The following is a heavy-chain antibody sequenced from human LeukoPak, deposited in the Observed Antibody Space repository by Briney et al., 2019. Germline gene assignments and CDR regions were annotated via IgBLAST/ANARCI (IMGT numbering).Heavy chain of an antibody. J-gene: IGHJ4*02. V-gene: IGHV3-23*01. CDR3: ATGSGLWSPDY. CDR2: IGSSGGST. CDR1: GFTFSSYA. D-gene: IGHD5-18*01. Sequence: GGSLRLSCAASGFTFSSYAITWVRQAPGKGLECVSGIGSSGGSTYYADSVKGRFPISRHNSKNTLYLQMNSLRAEDTAVYYCATGSGLWSPDYWGQGTLVTVSS.